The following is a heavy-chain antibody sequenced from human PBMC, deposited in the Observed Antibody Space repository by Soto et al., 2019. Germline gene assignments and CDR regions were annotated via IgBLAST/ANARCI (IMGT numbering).Heavy chain of an antibody. Sequence: QVQLVQSGAEVKKPGSSVKVSCKASGGTFSSYTISWVRQAPGQVLEWLGRIIPILGIANYAQKFECRVKIPADTSTSTAYIELLRLRSEYTAVYYCASFPSMGMDVWGKGTTVTVSS. CDR2: IIPILGIA. V-gene: IGHV1-69*02. J-gene: IGHJ6*04. CDR3: ASFPSMGMDV. D-gene: IGHD6-6*01. CDR1: GGTFSSYT.